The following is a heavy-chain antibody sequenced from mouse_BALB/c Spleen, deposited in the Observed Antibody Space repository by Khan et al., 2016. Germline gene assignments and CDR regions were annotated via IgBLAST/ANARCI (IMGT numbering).Heavy chain of an antibody. J-gene: IGHJ2*01. CDR3: VCFGNYFDY. V-gene: IGHV3-1*02. Sequence: EVKLLESGPDLVKPSQSLSLTCTVTGYSITSDYSWHWIRQFPGNKLEWMAYIHYSGSTNYTPSLKSRISITRDTSKNQFFLQLNSVTTEDTATXYCVCFGNYFDYWGQGTTLTVSS. CDR2: IHYSGST. CDR1: GYSITSDYS. D-gene: IGHD1-1*02.